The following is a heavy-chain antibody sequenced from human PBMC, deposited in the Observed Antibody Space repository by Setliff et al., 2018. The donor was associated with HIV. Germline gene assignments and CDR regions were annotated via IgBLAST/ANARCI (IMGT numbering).Heavy chain of an antibody. CDR1: GDSISRRIYY. CDR2: IYHSGST. CDR3: ARRRSSGWDHYFDY. D-gene: IGHD6-19*01. J-gene: IGHJ4*02. V-gene: IGHV4-39*07. Sequence: TLSLTCTVSGDSISRRIYYWGWIRQPPGKGLEWIGSIYHSGSTYYNPSLKSRGTISVDTSKNQFSLKLGSVTAADPAVYYCARRRSSGWDHYFDYWGQGTLVTV.